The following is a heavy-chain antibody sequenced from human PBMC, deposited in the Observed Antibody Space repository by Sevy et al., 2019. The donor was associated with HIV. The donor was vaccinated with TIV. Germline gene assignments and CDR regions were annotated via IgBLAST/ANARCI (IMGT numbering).Heavy chain of an antibody. CDR3: TGITMVQAVISPYGMDV. Sequence: GGALRLSCAASGFTFSSYGMHWVRQAPGKGLEWVAFIRYDGSNKYYADYVKGRFTISRDNSKNTLYLQMNSLRAEDTAVYYCTGITMVQAVISPYGMDVWGQGTTVTVSS. J-gene: IGHJ6*02. CDR2: IRYDGSNK. V-gene: IGHV3-30*02. CDR1: GFTFSSYG. D-gene: IGHD3-10*01.